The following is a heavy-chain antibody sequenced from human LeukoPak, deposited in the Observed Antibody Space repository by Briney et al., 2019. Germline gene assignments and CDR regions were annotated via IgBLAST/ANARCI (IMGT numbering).Heavy chain of an antibody. V-gene: IGHV3-23*01. D-gene: IGHD5-12*01. CDR2: ISGGGGKI. J-gene: IGHJ4*02. Sequence: GGSLRLSCAASGFTFSSYAMSWVRQAPGKGLEWVSAISGGGGKIYYADSVKGRFTISRDNSKNTLYLQMNSLRAEDTAIYYCAKDYRGYNWSHYWGQGTLVTVSS. CDR3: AKDYRGYNWSHY. CDR1: GFTFSSYA.